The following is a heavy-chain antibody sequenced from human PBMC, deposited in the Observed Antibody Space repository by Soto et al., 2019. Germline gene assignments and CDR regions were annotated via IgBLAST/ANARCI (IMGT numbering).Heavy chain of an antibody. Sequence: GASVKVSCKASGYTFTSYGISWVRQAPGQGLEWMGWISAYDGNTNYAQKLQGRVTMTTDTSTSTAYMELRSLRSDDTAVYYCARELKEASYYDFWSGYPMHYYGMDVWGQGTTVTVSS. V-gene: IGHV1-18*04. D-gene: IGHD3-3*01. CDR3: ARELKEASYYDFWSGYPMHYYGMDV. CDR1: GYTFTSYG. J-gene: IGHJ6*02. CDR2: ISAYDGNT.